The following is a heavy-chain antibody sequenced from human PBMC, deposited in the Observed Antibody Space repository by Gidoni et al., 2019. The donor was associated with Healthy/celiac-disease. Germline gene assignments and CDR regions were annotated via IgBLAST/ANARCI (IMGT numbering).Heavy chain of an antibody. CDR2: ISYDGSNK. V-gene: IGHV3-30-3*01. J-gene: IGHJ4*02. D-gene: IGHD1-26*01. CDR3: ASVFDSASDY. CDR1: GFTFSSSA. Sequence: QVQLVESGGGVVQPGRSLRRSCAASGFTFSSSAMHWVRQAPGKGLEWVAVISYDGSNKYYADSVKGRFTISRDNSKNTLYLQMNSLRAEDTAVYYCASVFDSASDYWGQGTLVTVSS.